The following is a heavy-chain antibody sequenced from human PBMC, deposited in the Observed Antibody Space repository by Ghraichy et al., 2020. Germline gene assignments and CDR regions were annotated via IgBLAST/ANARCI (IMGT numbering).Heavy chain of an antibody. CDR3: AHRVAAAGSVWTNNWFDP. CDR1: GFSLSTSGVG. Sequence: SGPTLVKPTQTLTLTCTFSGFSLSTSGVGVGWIRQPPGKALEWLALIYWDDDKRYSPSLKSRLTITKDTSKNQVVLTMTNMDPVDTATYYCAHRVAAAGSVWTNNWFDPWGQGTLVTVSS. V-gene: IGHV2-5*02. CDR2: IYWDDDK. D-gene: IGHD6-13*01. J-gene: IGHJ5*02.